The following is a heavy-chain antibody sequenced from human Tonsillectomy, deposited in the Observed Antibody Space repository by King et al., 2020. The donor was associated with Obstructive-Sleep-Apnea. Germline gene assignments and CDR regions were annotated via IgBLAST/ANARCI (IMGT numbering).Heavy chain of an antibody. V-gene: IGHV3-30-3*01. CDR2: ISYDGSNK. CDR3: ARDRDSSGWYFDY. CDR1: GFTFSSYA. D-gene: IGHD6-19*01. Sequence: VQLVESGGGVVQPGRSLRLSCAASGFTFSSYAMHCVRQAPGKGLEWVAVISYDGSNKYYADSVKGRFTISRDNSKNTLYLQMNSLRAEDTAVYYCARDRDSSGWYFDYWGQGTLVTVSS. J-gene: IGHJ4*02.